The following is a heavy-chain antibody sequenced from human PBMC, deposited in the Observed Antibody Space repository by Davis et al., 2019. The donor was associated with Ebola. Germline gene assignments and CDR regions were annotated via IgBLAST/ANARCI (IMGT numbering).Heavy chain of an antibody. V-gene: IGHV3-23*01. CDR3: ARSGLSFGVVKYHYGMDV. CDR1: GFTFRSYA. J-gene: IGHJ6*04. D-gene: IGHD3-3*01. CDR2: ISGSGGST. Sequence: PGGSLRLSCAASGFTFRSYAMSWVRQAPGKGLEWVSGISGSGGSTYYADSVKGRFTISRDNSKKTMYLQMNSLRAEDTAVYYCARSGLSFGVVKYHYGMDVWGKGTTVTVSS.